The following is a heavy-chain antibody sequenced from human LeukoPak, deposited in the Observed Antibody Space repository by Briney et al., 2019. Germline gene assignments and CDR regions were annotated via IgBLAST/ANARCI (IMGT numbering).Heavy chain of an antibody. CDR2: INYSGRT. Sequence: SETLSLTCTISDDSISNNRYFWAWIRQPPGKGLEWIGSINYSGRTYYNPSLKSRLTMSVDTAKRQFSLNLTSVTAADTAVYYCARASNNWFVWFDPWGQGTLVTVSS. V-gene: IGHV4-39*07. J-gene: IGHJ5*02. D-gene: IGHD1-1*01. CDR3: ARASNNWFVWFDP. CDR1: DDSISNNRYF.